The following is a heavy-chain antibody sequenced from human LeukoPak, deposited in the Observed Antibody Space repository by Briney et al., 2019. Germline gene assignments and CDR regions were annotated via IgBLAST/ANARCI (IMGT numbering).Heavy chain of an antibody. CDR2: IDPADSDI. V-gene: IGHV5-51*01. Sequence: GESLKISCKGSGYSFTTYWIGWVRQLPGEGLEWMGTIDPADSDIRYSPSFQGQVTISADKSVRTAYLQWSSLKASDTAMYYCARPNITSYYDSRGYDAFDVWGQGTMVTVSS. J-gene: IGHJ3*01. CDR1: GYSFTTYW. D-gene: IGHD3-22*01. CDR3: ARPNITSYYDSRGYDAFDV.